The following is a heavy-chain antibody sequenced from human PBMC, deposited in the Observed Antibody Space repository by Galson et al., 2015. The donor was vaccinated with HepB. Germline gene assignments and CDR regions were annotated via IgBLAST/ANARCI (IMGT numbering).Heavy chain of an antibody. J-gene: IGHJ5*02. Sequence: CAVSGGSISSYYWSWIRQPPGKGLEWIGYIYYSGSTNYNPSLKSRVTISVDTSKNQFSLKLSSVTAADTAVYYCARARDDYGDFRFDPWGQGTLVTVSS. V-gene: IGHV4-59*01. CDR1: GGSISSYY. CDR2: IYYSGST. D-gene: IGHD4-17*01. CDR3: ARARDDYGDFRFDP.